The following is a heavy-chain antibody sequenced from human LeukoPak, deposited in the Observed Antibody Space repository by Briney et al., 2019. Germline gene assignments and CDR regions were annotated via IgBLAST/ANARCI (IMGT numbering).Heavy chain of an antibody. CDR1: GFTFSSHL. V-gene: IGHV3-74*01. J-gene: IGHJ4*02. Sequence: PGGSLRLSCAASGFTFSSHLMHWVRQAPGKGLVWVSRINSDGSSTSYADSVKGRFTISRDNAKNTLYLQMNGLRAEDTAVYYCARDHTASACFDYWGQGTLVTVSS. D-gene: IGHD5-18*01. CDR2: INSDGSST. CDR3: ARDHTASACFDY.